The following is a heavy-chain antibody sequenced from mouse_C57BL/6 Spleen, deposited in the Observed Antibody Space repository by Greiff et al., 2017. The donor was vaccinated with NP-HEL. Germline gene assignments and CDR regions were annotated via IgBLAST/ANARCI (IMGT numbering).Heavy chain of an antibody. CDR1: GYTFTSYW. D-gene: IGHD1-1*01. CDR2: INPSNGGT. V-gene: IGHV1-53*01. Sequence: QVQLQQPGTELVKPGASVKLSCKASGYTFTSYWMHWVKQRPGQGLEWIGNINPSNGGTNYNEKFKSKATLTVDKSSSTAYMQLSSLTSEDSAVYYCARRDYYGSSLYWYFDVWGTGTTVTVSS. CDR3: ARRDYYGSSLYWYFDV. J-gene: IGHJ1*03.